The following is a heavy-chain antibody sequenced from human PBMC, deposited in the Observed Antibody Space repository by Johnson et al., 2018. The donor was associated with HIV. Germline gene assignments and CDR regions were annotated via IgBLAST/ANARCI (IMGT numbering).Heavy chain of an antibody. CDR2: IRYDGSNK. CDR3: AKVAAAMGTDAFDI. D-gene: IGHD5-18*01. J-gene: IGHJ3*02. Sequence: QMLLVESGGGVVQPGRSLRLSCAASGFTFSSYAMHWVRQAPGKGLEWVAFIRYDGSNKYYADSVKGRFTISRDNSKNTLYLQMNSLRAEDTAVYYCAKVAAAMGTDAFDIWGQGTMVTVSS. V-gene: IGHV3-30*02. CDR1: GFTFSSYA.